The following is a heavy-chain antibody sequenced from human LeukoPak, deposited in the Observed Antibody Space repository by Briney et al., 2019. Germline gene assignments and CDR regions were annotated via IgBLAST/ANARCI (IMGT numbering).Heavy chain of an antibody. CDR1: GGSISSSNYY. D-gene: IGHD6-13*01. V-gene: IGHV4-39*01. Sequence: PSETLSLTCTVSGGSISSSNYYWGWIRQPPGKGLEWIGSIYYSGSTYYNPSLKSRVTISVDMSKNQLSLKLSSVTAADTAVYYCARRVAAAGHFDYWGQGTLVTVSS. J-gene: IGHJ4*02. CDR3: ARRVAAAGHFDY. CDR2: IYYSGST.